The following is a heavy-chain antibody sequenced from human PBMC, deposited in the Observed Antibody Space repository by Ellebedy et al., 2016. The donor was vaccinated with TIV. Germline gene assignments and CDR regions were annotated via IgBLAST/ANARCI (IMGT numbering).Heavy chain of an antibody. CDR2: IYSSGTT. J-gene: IGHJ3*02. V-gene: IGHV3-53*01. D-gene: IGHD3-16*01. CDR3: ARVDRGLAFDI. Sequence: GESLKISCAASGFTVSANYMSWVRQAPGKGLEWVSIIYSSGTTYYADSVKGRFTISRDISKNTLYLQRNSLRADDTAIYYCARVDRGLAFDIWGQGTMVTVSS. CDR1: GFTVSANY.